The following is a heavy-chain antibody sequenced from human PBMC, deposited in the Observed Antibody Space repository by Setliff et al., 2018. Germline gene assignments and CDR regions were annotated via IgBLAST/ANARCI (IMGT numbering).Heavy chain of an antibody. V-gene: IGHV3-7*01. J-gene: IGHJ3*01. CDR2: IKEDGSEK. CDR1: GFSFNNYG. CDR3: VRGRWKVMVNKGDDAFDL. D-gene: IGHD5-18*01. Sequence: AGGSLRLSCEASGFSFNNYGMHWVRQAPGKGLEWVANIKEDGSEKYYVGSVKGRFTISRDNAKNSLDLQMDSLRGEDTAVYYCVRGRWKVMVNKGDDAFDLWGQGTMVTVSS.